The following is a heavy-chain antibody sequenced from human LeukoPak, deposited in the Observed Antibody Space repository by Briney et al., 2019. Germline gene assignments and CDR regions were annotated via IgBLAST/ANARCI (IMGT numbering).Heavy chain of an antibody. D-gene: IGHD3-10*01. CDR2: IYSSGSP. CDR1: GRSISSYY. CDR3: ARDYSGSGSRYNYMDV. V-gene: IGHV4-4*07. J-gene: IGHJ6*03. Sequence: SETLSLTCTVSGRSISSYYWSWIRQPPRKGLESIARIYSSGSPNYYPSLKSRVTMSVDTSKTQFSLKPSSATAADTAVYYCARDYSGSGSRYNYMDVWGKGTTVTVSS.